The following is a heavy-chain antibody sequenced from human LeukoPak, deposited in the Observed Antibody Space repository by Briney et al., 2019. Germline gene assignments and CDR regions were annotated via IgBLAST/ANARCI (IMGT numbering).Heavy chain of an antibody. D-gene: IGHD3-22*01. CDR1: GFTFSSYE. J-gene: IGHJ4*02. Sequence: PGGSLRLSCAASGFTFSSYEMNWVRQAPGKGLEWVSYISSSGSTIYYADSVKGRFTISRDNAKDSLYLQMNSLRAEDTAVYYCARDRYYYDSSGYTNWGQGTLVTVSS. CDR2: ISSSGSTI. CDR3: ARDRYYYDSSGYTN. V-gene: IGHV3-48*03.